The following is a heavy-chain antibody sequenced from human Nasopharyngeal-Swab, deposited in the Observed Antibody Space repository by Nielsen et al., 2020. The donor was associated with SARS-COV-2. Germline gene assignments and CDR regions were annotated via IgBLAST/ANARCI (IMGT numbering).Heavy chain of an antibody. CDR3: ARLEAGTGWFDP. CDR1: GGSISSGGYS. CDR2: FYHSGVT. J-gene: IGHJ5*02. Sequence: SETLSLTCTVSGGSISSGGYSWSWIRQPPGKGLEWIGYFYHSGVTSYNPSLKSRVTISVDMSKNQFSLKLSSVTAADTAVYYCARLEAGTGWFDPWGQGTLVTVSS. D-gene: IGHD1-1*01. V-gene: IGHV4-30-2*01.